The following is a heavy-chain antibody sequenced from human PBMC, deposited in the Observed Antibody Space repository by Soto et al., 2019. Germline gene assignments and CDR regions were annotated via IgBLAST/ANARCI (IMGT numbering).Heavy chain of an antibody. CDR2: ISSNTGNT. D-gene: IGHD5-18*01. Sequence: ASVKVSCKASGYTFSSNGISWVRQAPGQGLEWMGWISSNTGNTNYAQKLQGRVTMTTDTSTSTAYMELRNLRSDDTAIYFCARDLGYNYRPYYFDNWGQGTLVTVS. V-gene: IGHV1-18*01. CDR1: GYTFSSNG. CDR3: ARDLGYNYRPYYFDN. J-gene: IGHJ4*02.